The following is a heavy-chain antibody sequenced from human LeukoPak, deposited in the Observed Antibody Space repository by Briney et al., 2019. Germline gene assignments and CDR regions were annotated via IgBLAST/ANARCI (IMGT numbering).Heavy chain of an antibody. CDR2: THYSVST. V-gene: IGHV4-59*12. D-gene: IGHD2-15*01. CDR3: ARAYSVYYYYMDV. Sequence: SETLSLTCTVSGGSISSYYWSWLRQPPRKGLEYICYTHYSVSTNYNPSLKSRVTISLDMSGNQFSLKLSSVTAADTPVYYCARAYSVYYYYMDVWGKGTTVTVSS. J-gene: IGHJ6*03. CDR1: GGSISSYY.